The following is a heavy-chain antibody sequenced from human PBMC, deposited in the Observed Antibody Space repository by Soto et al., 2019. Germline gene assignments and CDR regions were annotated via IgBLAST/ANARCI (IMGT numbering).Heavy chain of an antibody. V-gene: IGHV3-30-3*01. CDR1: GFTFSSYA. CDR3: ARGDSSGPNAFDI. D-gene: IGHD3-22*01. J-gene: IGHJ3*02. CDR2: ISYDGSNK. Sequence: GFTFSSYAMHWVRQAPGKGLEWVAVISYDGSNKYYADSVKGRFTISRDNSKNTLYLQMNSLRAEDTAVYYCARGDSSGPNAFDIWGQGTMVTVSS.